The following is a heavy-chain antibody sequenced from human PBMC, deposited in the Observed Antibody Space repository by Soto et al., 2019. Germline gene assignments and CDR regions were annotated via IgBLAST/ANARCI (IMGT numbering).Heavy chain of an antibody. J-gene: IGHJ4*02. D-gene: IGHD3-22*01. CDR1: GDSVSSNSAA. CDR2: TYYKSTWYY. Sequence: SQTLSLTCAISGDSVSSNSAAWNWIRQSPSRGLEWLGRTYYKSTWYYDYAISVESRITINPDTSKNQFSLQLNSVTPEDTAVYFCARGTYYYDSRGHTFDYWGQGTLVTVSS. V-gene: IGHV6-1*01. CDR3: ARGTYYYDSRGHTFDY.